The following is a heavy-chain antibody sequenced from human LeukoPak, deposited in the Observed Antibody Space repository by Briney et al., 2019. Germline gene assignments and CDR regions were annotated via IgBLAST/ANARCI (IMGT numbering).Heavy chain of an antibody. V-gene: IGHV1-46*01. D-gene: IGHD2-15*01. CDR2: INPGGGNT. Sequence: ASVKVSCKASGYTFTSYSMHWVRQAPGQGLEWMGIINPGGGNTIYAPKFQGRVTMTRDTSTSTVYMELRGLRSDDTAVYYCARWECSRGSCYLDYWGQGTLVSVSS. J-gene: IGHJ4*02. CDR1: GYTFTSYS. CDR3: ARWECSRGSCYLDY.